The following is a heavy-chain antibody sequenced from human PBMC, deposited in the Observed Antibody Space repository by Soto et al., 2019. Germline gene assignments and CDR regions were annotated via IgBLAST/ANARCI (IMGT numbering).Heavy chain of an antibody. J-gene: IGHJ4*02. V-gene: IGHV3-21*01. D-gene: IGHD3-16*02. CDR1: GFTFSSYS. CDR2: ISSSSSYI. CDR3: ARGNEFGVFVY. Sequence: EVQLVESGGGLVKPGGSLRLSCAASGFTFSSYSMNWVRQAPGKGLEWVSSISSSSSYIYYADSVKGRFSISRDNAKNSLYLQMNCLRAEDPAVYYCARGNEFGVFVYWGQGTLVTVSS.